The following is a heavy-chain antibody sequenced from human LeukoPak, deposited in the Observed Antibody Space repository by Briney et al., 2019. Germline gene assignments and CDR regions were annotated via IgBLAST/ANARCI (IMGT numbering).Heavy chain of an antibody. V-gene: IGHV3-21*01. CDR2: ISSSSYI. J-gene: IGHJ4*02. Sequence: GGSLRLSCAASGFTFSSYSMNWVRQAPGKGLEWVSSISSSSYIYYADSVKGRFTISRDNAKNSLYLQMNSLRAEDTAVYYCARGYYYDSSGKREWGQGTLVTVSS. D-gene: IGHD3-22*01. CDR3: ARGYYYDSSGKRE. CDR1: GFTFSSYS.